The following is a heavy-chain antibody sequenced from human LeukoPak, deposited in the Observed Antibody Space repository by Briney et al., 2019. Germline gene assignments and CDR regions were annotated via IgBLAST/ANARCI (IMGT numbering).Heavy chain of an antibody. Sequence: PETLSLTCAVYGGSFSGYYWSWIRQPPGKGLEWIGEINHSGSTNYNPSLKSRVTISVDTSKNQFSLKLSSVTAADTAVYYCAGYYYGSGSYYTFDPWGQGTLVTVSS. V-gene: IGHV4-34*01. CDR3: AGYYYGSGSYYTFDP. J-gene: IGHJ5*02. D-gene: IGHD3-10*01. CDR2: INHSGST. CDR1: GGSFSGYY.